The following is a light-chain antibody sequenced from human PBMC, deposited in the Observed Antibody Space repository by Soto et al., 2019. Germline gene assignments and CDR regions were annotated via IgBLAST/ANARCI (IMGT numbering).Light chain of an antibody. CDR1: QSISSW. CDR2: KAS. CDR3: QQYDSYPLT. V-gene: IGKV1-5*03. Sequence: DIQMTQSPSTLPASVGDRVTITCRASQSISSWLAWYQQKPGKAPKLLIYKASTLESGVPSRFSGSASGTEFTLTISSLQPDDFATYYCQQYDSYPLTCGGGTNVEIK. J-gene: IGKJ4*01.